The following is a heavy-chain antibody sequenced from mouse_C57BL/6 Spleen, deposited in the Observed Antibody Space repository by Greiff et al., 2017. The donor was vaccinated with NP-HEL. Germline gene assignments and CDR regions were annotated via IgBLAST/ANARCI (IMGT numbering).Heavy chain of an antibody. D-gene: IGHD1-1*01. V-gene: IGHV1-76*01. J-gene: IGHJ3*01. Sequence: VQLQQSGAELVRPGASVKLSCKASGYTFTDYYINWVKQRPGQGLEWIARIYPGSGNTYYNEKFKGKATLTAEKSSSTAYMQLSSLTSEDSAVYFCARDYGSSSWFAYWGQGTLVTVSA. CDR1: GYTFTDYY. CDR3: ARDYGSSSWFAY. CDR2: IYPGSGNT.